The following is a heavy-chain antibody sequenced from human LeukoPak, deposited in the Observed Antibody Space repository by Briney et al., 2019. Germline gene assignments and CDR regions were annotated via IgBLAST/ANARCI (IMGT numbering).Heavy chain of an antibody. CDR3: ARDRLMVRGVIITFYFDY. D-gene: IGHD3-10*01. Sequence: GRSLRLSGAASGFTFSSYGMHWVRQAPGTGLEWVAVIWYDGSNKYYADSVKGRFTISRDNSKNTLYLQMNSLRAEDTAVYYCARDRLMVRGVIITFYFDYWGQGTLVTVSS. CDR1: GFTFSSYG. CDR2: IWYDGSNK. V-gene: IGHV3-33*01. J-gene: IGHJ4*02.